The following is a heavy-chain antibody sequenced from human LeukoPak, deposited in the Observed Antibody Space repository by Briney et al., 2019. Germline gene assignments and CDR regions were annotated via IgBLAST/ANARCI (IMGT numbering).Heavy chain of an antibody. D-gene: IGHD3-10*01. V-gene: IGHV3-23*01. CDR1: VFTFSSYA. CDR2: ISGSGGRT. Sequence: VGSLRLSSAPSVFTFSSYAMSWVRQAPGKGRECVSAISGSGGRTDYADSVKGRFTIYRDNSKTTLYLQMNSLRAEDTAVYYCAKSRAYYGSGSYQSYFDYWGQGTLVTVSS. J-gene: IGHJ4*02. CDR3: AKSRAYYGSGSYQSYFDY.